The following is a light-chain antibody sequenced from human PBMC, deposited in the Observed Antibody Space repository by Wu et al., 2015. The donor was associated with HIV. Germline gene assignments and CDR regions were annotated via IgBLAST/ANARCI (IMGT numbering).Light chain of an antibody. CDR2: KAS. Sequence: DIQMTQSPSTLSASVGDRVTITCRASQSISSWLAWYQQKPGKAPKLLIYKASTLESGVPSRFSGSGSGTEFTLTISSLQPDDFATYYCQQYKTYPWTFGQGPRWK. CDR3: QQYKTYPWT. CDR1: QSISSW. V-gene: IGKV1-5*03. J-gene: IGKJ1*01.